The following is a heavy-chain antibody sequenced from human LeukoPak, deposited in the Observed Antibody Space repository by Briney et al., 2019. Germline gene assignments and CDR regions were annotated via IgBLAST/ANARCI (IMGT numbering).Heavy chain of an antibody. V-gene: IGHV4-39*01. CDR3: ASSRDGYNFPFDY. CDR2: IYYSGST. CDR1: GGSISSSSYY. D-gene: IGHD5-24*01. J-gene: IGHJ4*02. Sequence: PSETLSLTCTVSGGSISSSSYYWGWIRQPPGKGLEWIGSIYYSGSTYYNPSLKSRVTISVDTSKNQFSLKLSSVTAADTAVYYCASSRDGYNFPFDYWGQGTLVTVSS.